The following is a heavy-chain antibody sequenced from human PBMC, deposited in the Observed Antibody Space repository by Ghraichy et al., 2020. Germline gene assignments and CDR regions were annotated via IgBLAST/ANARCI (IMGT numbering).Heavy chain of an antibody. CDR3: ARGGYSHGFDI. CDR1: GFTFSTYW. CDR2: INVDGSDT. V-gene: IGHV3-74*01. J-gene: IGHJ3*02. D-gene: IGHD5-18*01. Sequence: GGSLRLSCASSGFTFSTYWMHWVRQAPGKGLVWVSRINVDGSDTIYADSGKGRFTISRDNAKNTLYLQMNSLRAEDTAVYYCARGGYSHGFDIWGQGTVVTVSS.